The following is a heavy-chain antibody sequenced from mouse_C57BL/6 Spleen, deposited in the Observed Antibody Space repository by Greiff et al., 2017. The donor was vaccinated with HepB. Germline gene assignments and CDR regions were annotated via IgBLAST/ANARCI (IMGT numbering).Heavy chain of an antibody. Sequence: QVQLQQPGAELVRPGSSVKLSCKASGYTFTSYWMHWVKQRPIQGLEWIGNIDPSDSETHYNQKFKDKATLTVAKSSSTAYMQLSSLTSEDSAVCSCASGRMVTFDYWGQGTTLTVSS. V-gene: IGHV1-52*01. CDR2: IDPSDSET. CDR1: GYTFTSYW. CDR3: ASGRMVTFDY. D-gene: IGHD2-2*01. J-gene: IGHJ2*01.